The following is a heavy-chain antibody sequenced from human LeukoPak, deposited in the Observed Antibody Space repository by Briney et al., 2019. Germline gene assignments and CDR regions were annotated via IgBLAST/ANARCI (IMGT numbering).Heavy chain of an antibody. V-gene: IGHV5-10-1*01. CDR3: ARLVVTPTYDY. Sequence: GESLKISCKGSGYSFTSYWISWVRQMPGKGLEWMGRIDSSGSYTNYGPSFQGHVTISADKSINTAYLQWSSLKASDTAMYYCARLVVTPTYDYWGQGSLVTVSS. CDR1: GYSFTSYW. CDR2: IDSSGSYT. J-gene: IGHJ4*02. D-gene: IGHD2-21*02.